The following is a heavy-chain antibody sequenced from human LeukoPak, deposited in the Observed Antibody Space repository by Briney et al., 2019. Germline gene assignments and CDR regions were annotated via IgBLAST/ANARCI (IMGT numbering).Heavy chain of an antibody. V-gene: IGHV4-59*01. J-gene: IGHJ3*02. D-gene: IGHD3-22*01. CDR1: GGSISSYY. CDR2: IYYSGST. Sequence: SETLSLTCTVSGGSISSYYWSWIRQPPGKGLEGIGYIYYSGSTNYNPSLKSRVTISVDTSKNQFSLKLSSVTAADTAVYYCARAQKASYYYDSSGYDAFDIWGQGTMVTVSS. CDR3: ARAQKASYYYDSSGYDAFDI.